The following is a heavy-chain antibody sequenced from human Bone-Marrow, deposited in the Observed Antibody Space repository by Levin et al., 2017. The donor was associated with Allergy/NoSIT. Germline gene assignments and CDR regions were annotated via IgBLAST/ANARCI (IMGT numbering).Heavy chain of an antibody. CDR1: GYTFTSHW. V-gene: IGHV5-51*01. CDR2: IYPGDSDT. CDR3: ARVNTPKGGNNHYGLDG. D-gene: IGHD5-18*01. J-gene: IGHJ6*02. Sequence: GESLKISCQGSGYTFTSHWIAWVRQMPGRGLEWMGIIYPGDSDTKYNPSFQGQVTISADKSINTAYLQWSSLKASDSAIYYWARVNTPKGGNNHYGLDGWGQGTAVTVSS.